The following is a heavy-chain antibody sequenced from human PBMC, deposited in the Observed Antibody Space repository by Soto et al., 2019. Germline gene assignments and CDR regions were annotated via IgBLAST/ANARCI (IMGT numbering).Heavy chain of an antibody. D-gene: IGHD1-7*01. CDR3: ARALGTGTTNSDYYYYYGMDV. J-gene: IGHJ6*02. Sequence: ASVKVSCKASGYTFTGYDMHWVRQAPGQGLEWMGWINPNSGGTNYAQKFQGRVTMTRDTSISTAYMELSRLRSDDTAVYYCARALGTGTTNSDYYYYYGMDVWGQGTTVTVSS. CDR1: GYTFTGYD. V-gene: IGHV1-2*02. CDR2: INPNSGGT.